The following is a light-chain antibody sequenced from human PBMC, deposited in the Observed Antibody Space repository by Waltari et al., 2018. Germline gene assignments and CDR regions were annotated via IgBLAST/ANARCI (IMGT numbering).Light chain of an antibody. CDR2: LGS. J-gene: IGKJ2*01. CDR1: QSLLYSNGYNY. Sequence: EIVMTQSPLPLPVTPGEPASISCRSSQSLLYSNGYNYLDWYLQKPGQSPQLLIYLGSSRASGVPDRFSGSGSGTDFTLKISRVEAEDVGVYFCMQSLQALRTYGQGTRLEIK. V-gene: IGKV2-28*01. CDR3: MQSLQALRT.